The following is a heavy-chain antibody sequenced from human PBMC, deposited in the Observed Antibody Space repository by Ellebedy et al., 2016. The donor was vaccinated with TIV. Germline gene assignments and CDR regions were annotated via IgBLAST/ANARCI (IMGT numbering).Heavy chain of an antibody. J-gene: IGHJ4*02. CDR2: ISSDGSHI. V-gene: IGHV3-74*01. D-gene: IGHD3-10*01. CDR1: GFTFSSYY. Sequence: GESLKISCAASGFTFSSYYMHWVRQAPGKGLVWVSHISSDGSHINYADSVKGRFTISRDNSKNTLYLQMNSLRAEDTAVYYCARPRGVHYWGQGTLVTVSS. CDR3: ARPRGVHY.